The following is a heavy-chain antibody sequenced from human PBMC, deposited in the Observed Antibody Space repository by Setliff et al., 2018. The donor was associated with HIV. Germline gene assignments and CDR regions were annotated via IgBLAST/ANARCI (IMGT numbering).Heavy chain of an antibody. J-gene: IGHJ4*02. CDR1: GDSISSSYY. CDR3: ARGFLGGIAAANLDY. D-gene: IGHD6-13*01. Sequence: PSETLSLTCTVSGDSISSSYYWTWIRQPPGKGLEWIGYIYTSGSTNYNPSLKNRVTISVDTSKNQFALRLSSVTAADTAVYYCARGFLGGIAAANLDYWGQGTLVTVSS. CDR2: IYTSGST. V-gene: IGHV4-4*08.